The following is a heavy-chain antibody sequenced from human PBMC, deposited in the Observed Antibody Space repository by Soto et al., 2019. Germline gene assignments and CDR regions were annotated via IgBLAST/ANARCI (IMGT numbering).Heavy chain of an antibody. CDR1: GDSVSSNSAA. V-gene: IGHV6-1*01. D-gene: IGHD3-3*01. CDR2: AYFRSQWYF. Sequence: SPTLSLTCGISGDSVSSNSAAWNWIRQSPSRGLEWLGRAYFRSQWYFEYAVSVESRITINPDTSKNQFSLQLSSVTPEDTAVYYCAGVCFEVTNANYDLHFCGQGPMVTVS. CDR3: AGVCFEVTNANYDLHF. J-gene: IGHJ4*03.